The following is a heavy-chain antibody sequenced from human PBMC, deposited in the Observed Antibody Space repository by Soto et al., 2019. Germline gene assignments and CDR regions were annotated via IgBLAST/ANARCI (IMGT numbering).Heavy chain of an antibody. CDR1: GFTFSSYA. J-gene: IGHJ5*02. CDR3: AKDDIYYGSGSYYYPNWFDP. D-gene: IGHD3-10*01. CDR2: ISGSGGST. V-gene: IGHV3-23*01. Sequence: GGSLRLSCAASGFTFSSYAMSWVRQAPGKGLEWVSAISGSGGSTYYADSVKGRFTISRDNSKNTLYLQMNSLRAEDTAVYYYAKDDIYYGSGSYYYPNWFDPWGQGTLVTVSS.